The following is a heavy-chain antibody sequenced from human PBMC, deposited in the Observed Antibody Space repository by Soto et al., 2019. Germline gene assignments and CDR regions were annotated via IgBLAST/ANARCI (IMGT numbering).Heavy chain of an antibody. V-gene: IGHV3-66*01. CDR2: IYGGGST. D-gene: IGHD4-17*01. CDR3: ARDEGYGDENYFDY. J-gene: IGHJ4*02. Sequence: GGSLRLSCAASGFTVSSSYMNWVRQAPGKGLEWASVIYGGGSTYYADSVKGRFTISRDNSKNTLYLQMNSLRAEDTAVYYCARDEGYGDENYFDYWGQGTLVTVSS. CDR1: GFTVSSSY.